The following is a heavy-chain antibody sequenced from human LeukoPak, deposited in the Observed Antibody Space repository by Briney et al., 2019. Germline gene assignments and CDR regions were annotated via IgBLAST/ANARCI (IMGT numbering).Heavy chain of an antibody. Sequence: PGGSQRLSCAASGFTFSSYGMHWVRQAPGKGLQWVAIISYAGTNKYYADSVKGRFTISRDNSKNTLYLQMNSLRAEDTAVYYCAKDYGDFRWYFDLWGRGTLVTVSS. CDR3: AKDYGDFRWYFDL. CDR1: GFTFSSYG. CDR2: ISYAGTNK. D-gene: IGHD4-17*01. J-gene: IGHJ2*01. V-gene: IGHV3-30*18.